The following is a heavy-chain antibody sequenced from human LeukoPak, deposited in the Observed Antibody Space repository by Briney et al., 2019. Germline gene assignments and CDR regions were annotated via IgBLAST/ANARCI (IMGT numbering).Heavy chain of an antibody. J-gene: IGHJ5*02. CDR1: GGSISSGSYY. D-gene: IGHD4-17*01. V-gene: IGHV4-61*02. CDR3: ARVTVTLGGWFDP. Sequence: SETLSLTCTVSGGSISSGSYYWSWIRQPAGKGLEWIGRIYTSGSTNYNPSLKSRVTISVDTSKNQFSLKLSSVTAADTAVYYCARVTVTLGGWFDPWGQGTLVTVSS. CDR2: IYTSGST.